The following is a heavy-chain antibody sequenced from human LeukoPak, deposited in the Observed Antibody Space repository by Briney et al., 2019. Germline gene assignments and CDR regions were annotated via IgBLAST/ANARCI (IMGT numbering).Heavy chain of an antibody. D-gene: IGHD6-19*01. CDR2: IIPIFGTA. Sequence: SVKVSCKASGGTFSSYAFNWVRQAPGQGLEWMGGIIPIFGTANYAQKFQGRVTITADESTSTAYMELSSLRSEDTAVYYCARDPYSSGRYYFDYWGQGTLVTVSS. CDR1: GGTFSSYA. J-gene: IGHJ4*02. CDR3: ARDPYSSGRYYFDY. V-gene: IGHV1-69*13.